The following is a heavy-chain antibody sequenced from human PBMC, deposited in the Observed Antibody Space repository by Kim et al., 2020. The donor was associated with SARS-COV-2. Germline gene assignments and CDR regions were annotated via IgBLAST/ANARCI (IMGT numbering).Heavy chain of an antibody. CDR1: GYTFTSYA. V-gene: IGHV1-3*01. J-gene: IGHJ4*02. CDR3: ARGEVLLWFGESNPNFDY. Sequence: ASVKVSCKASGYTFTSYAMHWVRQAPGQRLEWMGWINAGNGNTKYSQKFQGRVTITRDTSASTAYMELSSLRSEDTAVYYCARGEVLLWFGESNPNFDYWGQGTLVTVSS. D-gene: IGHD3-10*01. CDR2: INAGNGNT.